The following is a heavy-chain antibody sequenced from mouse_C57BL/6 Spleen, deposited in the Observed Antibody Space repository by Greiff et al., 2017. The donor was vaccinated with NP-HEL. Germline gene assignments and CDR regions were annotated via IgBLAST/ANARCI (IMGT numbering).Heavy chain of an antibody. V-gene: IGHV1-18*01. CDR2: INPNNGGT. CDR1: GYTFTDYN. D-gene: IGHD1-1*01. CDR3: ARYGGPPAY. Sequence: EVQLQQSGPELVKPGASVKIPCKASGYTFTDYNMDWVKQSHGKSLEWIGDINPNNGGTIYNQKFKGKATLTVDKSSSTAYMELRSLTSEDTAVYYCARYGGPPAYWGQGTLVTVSA. J-gene: IGHJ3*01.